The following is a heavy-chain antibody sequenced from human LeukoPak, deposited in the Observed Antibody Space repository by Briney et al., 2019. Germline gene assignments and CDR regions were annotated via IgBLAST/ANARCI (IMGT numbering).Heavy chain of an antibody. CDR2: ISNDGSNK. Sequence: GGSLRLSCAASGFTFSSYAMNWVRQAPGKGLEWVAFISNDGSNKYYADSVKGRFTISRDNSENTLFLQMNSLRPDDTAVYYCARGYGRYFDYWGQGTLVTVSS. V-gene: IGHV3-30-3*01. D-gene: IGHD4-17*01. CDR1: GFTFSSYA. J-gene: IGHJ4*02. CDR3: ARGYGRYFDY.